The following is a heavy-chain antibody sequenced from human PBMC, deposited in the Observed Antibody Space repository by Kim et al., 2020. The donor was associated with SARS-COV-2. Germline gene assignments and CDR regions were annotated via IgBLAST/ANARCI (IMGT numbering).Heavy chain of an antibody. CDR2: ISYSGNT. CDR1: GGSINSGDYS. V-gene: IGHV4-30-4*01. Sequence: SETLSLTCTVSGGSINSGDYSWNWIRHPPGKGLEWIGYISYSGNTYYNPSFKSRVTLSADTSKNQFSLELSSVTAADTAVYYCARDKEYSYGHGDYYYGMDVWGQGTTVTVSS. D-gene: IGHD5-18*01. CDR3: ARDKEYSYGHGDYYYGMDV. J-gene: IGHJ6*02.